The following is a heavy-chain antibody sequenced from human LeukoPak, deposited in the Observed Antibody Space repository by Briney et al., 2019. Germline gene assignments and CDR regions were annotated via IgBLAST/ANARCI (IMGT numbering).Heavy chain of an antibody. D-gene: IGHD6-19*01. CDR1: GYTFTSYG. CDR3: ARSSALGYSSGWIFDY. V-gene: IGHV1-18*01. CDR2: ISAYNGNT. Sequence: EASVKVSFKASGYTFTSYGISWVRQAPGQGLEWMGWISAYNGNTNYAQKLQGRVTMTTDTSTSTAYMELRSLRSDDTAVYYCARSSALGYSSGWIFDYWGQGTLVTVSS. J-gene: IGHJ4*02.